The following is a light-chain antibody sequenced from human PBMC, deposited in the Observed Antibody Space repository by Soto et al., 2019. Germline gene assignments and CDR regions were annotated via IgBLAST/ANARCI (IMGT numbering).Light chain of an antibody. CDR1: QTVSNN. J-gene: IGKJ1*01. CDR2: GAS. Sequence: EIVLTQSPGTLSLYPWEIATLSCRASQTVSNNLAWYQQKPGQAPGLLIHGASSRATGIPARFSGSGSGTDFTLTISSLEPEDFAVYHCQQRINWPETFRQGTKV. CDR3: QQRINWPET. V-gene: IGKV3-11*01.